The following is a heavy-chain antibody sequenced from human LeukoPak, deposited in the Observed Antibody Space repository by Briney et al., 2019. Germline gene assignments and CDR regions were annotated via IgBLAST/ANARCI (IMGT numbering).Heavy chain of an antibody. CDR2: IYYSGST. V-gene: IGHV4-59*01. D-gene: IGHD6-13*01. Sequence: PSETLSLTCTVSGGSISSYYWSWIRQPPGKGLEWIGYIYYSGSTNYNPSLKSRVTISVDTSKNQFSLKLSSVTAADTAVYYCARGTNPYSSSWYGAFDTWGQGTMVTVSS. CDR1: GGSISSYY. J-gene: IGHJ3*02. CDR3: ARGTNPYSSSWYGAFDT.